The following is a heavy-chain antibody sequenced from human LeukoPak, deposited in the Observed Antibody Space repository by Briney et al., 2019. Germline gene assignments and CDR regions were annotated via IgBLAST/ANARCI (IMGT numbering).Heavy chain of an antibody. V-gene: IGHV1-69*13. J-gene: IGHJ6*02. CDR2: IIPIFDTA. CDR1: GGTFSSYS. Sequence: SVKVSCKASGGTFSSYSISWVRQAPGQGLEWMGGIIPIFDTADYAQKFQGRVTITADESTSTAYMELSSLRSEDTAVFYCARISLGAIWGYYYGMDVWGQGTTVTVSS. D-gene: IGHD1-26*01. CDR3: ARISLGAIWGYYYGMDV.